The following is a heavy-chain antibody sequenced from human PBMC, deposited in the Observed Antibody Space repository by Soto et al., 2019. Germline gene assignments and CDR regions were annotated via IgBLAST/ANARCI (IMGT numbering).Heavy chain of an antibody. D-gene: IGHD4-17*01. Sequence: ASVKVSCKASGGTFSSYAISWVRQVPGQGLEWMGGIIPIFGTANYAQKFQGRVTITADESTSTAYMELSSLRSEDTAGYHCARDLFDYGDYVVRGYGMDVWGQGTTVTVSS. V-gene: IGHV1-69*13. J-gene: IGHJ6*02. CDR1: GGTFSSYA. CDR2: IIPIFGTA. CDR3: ARDLFDYGDYVVRGYGMDV.